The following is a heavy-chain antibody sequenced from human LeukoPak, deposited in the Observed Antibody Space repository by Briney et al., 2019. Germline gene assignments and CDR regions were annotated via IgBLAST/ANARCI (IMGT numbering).Heavy chain of an antibody. J-gene: IGHJ3*02. D-gene: IGHD2-21*02. CDR3: ARDTIAYCGGDCFNDAFDI. CDR1: GYTFTSYG. Sequence: ASVKVSCKASGYTFTSYGISWVRQAPGQGLEWMGWISAYNGNTNYAQKLQGRVTMTTDTSTSTAYMELRSLRSEDTAVYYCARDTIAYCGGDCFNDAFDIWGQGTMVTVSS. CDR2: ISAYNGNT. V-gene: IGHV1-18*01.